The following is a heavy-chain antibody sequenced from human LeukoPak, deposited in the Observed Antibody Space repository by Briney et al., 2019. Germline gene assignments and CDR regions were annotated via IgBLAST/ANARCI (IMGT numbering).Heavy chain of an antibody. Sequence: ASVKVSFKASGYTFTSYYMHWVRQAPGQGLEWMGLINPSGGSTSYAQKFQGRVTMTRDTSTSTVYMELSSLRSEDTAVYYCAREAGYDGDYDPAHFDYWGQGTLVTVSS. CDR1: GYTFTSYY. V-gene: IGHV1-46*01. D-gene: IGHD4-17*01. CDR3: AREAGYDGDYDPAHFDY. CDR2: INPSGGST. J-gene: IGHJ4*02.